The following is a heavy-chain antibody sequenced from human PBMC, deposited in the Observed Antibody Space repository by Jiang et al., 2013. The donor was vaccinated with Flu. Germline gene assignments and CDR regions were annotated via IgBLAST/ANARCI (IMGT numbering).Heavy chain of an antibody. J-gene: IGHJ4*02. V-gene: IGHV1-58*02. D-gene: IGHD3-10*01. CDR1: GFTFTSSA. CDR3: AGASYYYGSGSLDY. CDR2: IVVGSGNT. Sequence: GAEVKKPGTSVKVSCKASGFTFTSSAMQWVRQARGQRLEWIGWIVVGSGNTNYAQKFQERVTITRDMSTSTAYMELSSLRSEDTAVYYCAGASYYYGSGSLDYWGQGTPVTVSS.